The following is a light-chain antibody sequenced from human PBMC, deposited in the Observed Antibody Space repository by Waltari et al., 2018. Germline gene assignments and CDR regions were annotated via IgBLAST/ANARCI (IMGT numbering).Light chain of an antibody. CDR3: AAWDDSLNGYV. CDR1: SSHIRSNT. Sequence: QSTLTQPSSASGTPGQRVTISCSGSSSHIRSNTVNLYQQLPGTAPKLLIYYTDPRPSGVSDRFSGSKSGTSASLAFSGLQSEDEAHYYCAAWDDSLNGYVFGSGTEVTVL. V-gene: IGLV1-44*01. CDR2: YTD. J-gene: IGLJ1*01.